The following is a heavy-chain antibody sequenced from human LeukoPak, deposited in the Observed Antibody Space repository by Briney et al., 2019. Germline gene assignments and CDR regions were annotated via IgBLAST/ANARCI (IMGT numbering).Heavy chain of an antibody. CDR1: EYTFSVYH. Sequence: VASVKVSCKASEYTFSVYHIHWVRQAPGQGLEWMAWINPDSGDTNYAQKFQGRVTMTRDTSISTAYMEVSSLRSDDTAVYYCARDRQWRGQPHIWGQGTMVTVSS. CDR3: ARDRQWRGQPHI. CDR2: INPDSGDT. J-gene: IGHJ3*02. V-gene: IGHV1-2*02. D-gene: IGHD6-19*01.